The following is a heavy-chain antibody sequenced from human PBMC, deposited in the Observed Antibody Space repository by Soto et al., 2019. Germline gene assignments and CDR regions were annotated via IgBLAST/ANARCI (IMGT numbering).Heavy chain of an antibody. J-gene: IGHJ4*02. CDR1: GGSISSYY. Sequence: SETLSLTCTVSGGSISSYYWSWIRQPPGKGLEWIGYIYYSGSTNYNPSLKSRVTISVDTSKNQFSLKLSSVTAAYTAVYYCARHSSSWYPDYWGQGTLVTVSS. CDR2: IYYSGST. D-gene: IGHD6-13*01. CDR3: ARHSSSWYPDY. V-gene: IGHV4-59*08.